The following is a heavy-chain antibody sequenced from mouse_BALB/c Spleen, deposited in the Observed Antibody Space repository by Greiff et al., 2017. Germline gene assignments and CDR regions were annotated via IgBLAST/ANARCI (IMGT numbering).Heavy chain of an antibody. J-gene: IGHJ1*01. CDR1: GFTFSDSW. CDR2: IRSKANNHAT. CDR3: TKDDFDWYLDV. V-gene: IGHV6-6*01. D-gene: IGHD2-4*01. Sequence: EVKLVEPGGGLVQPGGSMKLSCAASGFTFSDSWMHWVRQSPEKGLEWVAEIRSKANNHATYYAESVKGRFTISRDDSKSSVYLQMNSLRAEDTGIYYCTKDDFDWYLDVWVAETTVTVSS.